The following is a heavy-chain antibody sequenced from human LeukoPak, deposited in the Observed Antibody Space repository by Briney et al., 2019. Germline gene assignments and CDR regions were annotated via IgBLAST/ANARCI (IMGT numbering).Heavy chain of an antibody. D-gene: IGHD2-15*01. Sequence: GGSLRLSCAASGFTVSSNYMSWVRQAPGKGLEWVSAVSGSGGSTYYSDSVKGRFTISRDNSRNTLFLQMNSLRVEDTAVYYCARGSLGYCSSGSCESFDYWGQGTLVTVSS. J-gene: IGHJ4*02. CDR2: VSGSGGST. V-gene: IGHV3-23*01. CDR1: GFTVSSNY. CDR3: ARGSLGYCSSGSCESFDY.